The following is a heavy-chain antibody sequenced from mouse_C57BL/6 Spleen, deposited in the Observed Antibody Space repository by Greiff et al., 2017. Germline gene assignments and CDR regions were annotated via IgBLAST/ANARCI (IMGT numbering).Heavy chain of an antibody. CDR3: ARYPPAGYSNYGYFDV. CDR1: GFTFTDYY. V-gene: IGHV7-3*01. D-gene: IGHD2-5*01. CDR2: IRNKANGYTT. J-gene: IGHJ1*03. Sequence: EVKLVESGGGLVQPGGSLSLSCAASGFTFTDYYMSWVRQPPGKALEWLGFIRNKANGYTTEYSASVKGRFTISRVNSQSILYLQMNALRAEDSATYYCARYPPAGYSNYGYFDVWGTGTTVTVSS.